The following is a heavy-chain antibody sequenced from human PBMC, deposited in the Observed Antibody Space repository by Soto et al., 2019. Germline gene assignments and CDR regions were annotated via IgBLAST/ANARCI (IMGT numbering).Heavy chain of an antibody. CDR1: GFTFSSYA. Sequence: HPGGSLRLSCAASGFTFSSYAMSWVRQAPGKGLEWVSAISGSGGSTYYADSVKGRFTISRDNSKNTLYLQMNSLRAEDTAVYYCAKAGDYGDYFDYWGQGTLVTVSS. CDR2: ISGSGGST. J-gene: IGHJ4*02. D-gene: IGHD4-17*01. CDR3: AKAGDYGDYFDY. V-gene: IGHV3-23*01.